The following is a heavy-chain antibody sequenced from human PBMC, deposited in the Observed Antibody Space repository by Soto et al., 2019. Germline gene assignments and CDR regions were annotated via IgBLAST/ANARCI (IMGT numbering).Heavy chain of an antibody. CDR1: GGSFSGYY. D-gene: IGHD6-13*01. Sequence: QVQLQQWGAGLLKPSETLSLTCAVYGGSFSGYYWSWIRQPPGKGLEWIGEINHSGSTNYNPSLKSRFTISVDTSKNQFSLKLSSVTAADTAVYYCARVHRYSSSWYGWFDPWGQGTLVTVSS. CDR3: ARVHRYSSSWYGWFDP. J-gene: IGHJ5*02. V-gene: IGHV4-34*01. CDR2: INHSGST.